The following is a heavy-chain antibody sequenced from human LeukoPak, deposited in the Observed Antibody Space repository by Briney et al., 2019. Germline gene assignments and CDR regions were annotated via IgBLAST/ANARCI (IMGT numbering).Heavy chain of an antibody. D-gene: IGHD6-13*01. CDR1: GYTFTSYA. V-gene: IGHV1-3*01. J-gene: IGHJ4*02. CDR2: INAGNGNT. CDR3: AREGSSWYNLDY. Sequence: ASVKVSCKASGYTFTSYAMHWVRQAPGQRLEWMGWINAGNGNTKYSQKFQGRVTITRDTSASTAYMELSSLRSEDTAVYYCAREGSSWYNLDYWGQGTLVTVSS.